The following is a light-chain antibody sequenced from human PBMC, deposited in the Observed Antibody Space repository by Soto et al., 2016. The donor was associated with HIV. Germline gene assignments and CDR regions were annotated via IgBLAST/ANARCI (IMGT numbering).Light chain of an antibody. CDR3: MARYTPWT. CDR1: QSLLHGDGRTY. CDR2: EVS. V-gene: IGKV2-29*03. J-gene: IGKJ1*01. Sequence: DIVMTQTPLSLSVTPGQPASISCKSSQSLLHGDGRTYLYWYLQKPGQSPQLLMYEVSSRFSGVPDRFSGSGSGTDFTLKNQAGWRREDGLVVYYCMARYTPWTFGQGTKVEIK.